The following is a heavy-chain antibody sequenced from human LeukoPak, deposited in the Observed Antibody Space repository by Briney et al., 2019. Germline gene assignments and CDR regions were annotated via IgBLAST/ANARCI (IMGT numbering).Heavy chain of an antibody. J-gene: IGHJ4*02. V-gene: IGHV4-4*02. CDR1: GGSISSSNW. CDR3: AREDGSVSYYSFPY. D-gene: IGHD3-10*01. Sequence: PSETLSLTCAVSGGSISSSNWWSWVRQPPGKGLEWIGEIYHSGSTNYNPSLKSRVTISVDKSKNQFSLKLSSVTAADTAVYYCAREDGSVSYYSFPYWGQGTLLTVSS. CDR2: IYHSGST.